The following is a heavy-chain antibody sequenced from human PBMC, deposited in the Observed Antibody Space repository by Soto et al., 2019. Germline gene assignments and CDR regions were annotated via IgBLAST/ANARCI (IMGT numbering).Heavy chain of an antibody. CDR2: ISSSSSTK. CDR3: AGLEWGSYRGDY. CDR1: GFTFSSYS. Sequence: EVQLVESGGGLVQPGGSLRLSCAASGFTFSSYSMNWVRQAPGKGLEWVSYISSSSSTKYYADSVKGRFTISRDNAKNSLCLQMNSLRDEDTAVYFCAGLEWGSYRGDYWGQGTQVTVSS. J-gene: IGHJ4*02. V-gene: IGHV3-48*02. D-gene: IGHD3-16*02.